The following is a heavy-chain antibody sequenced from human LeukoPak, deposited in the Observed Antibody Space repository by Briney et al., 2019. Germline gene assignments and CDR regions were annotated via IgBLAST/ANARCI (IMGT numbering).Heavy chain of an antibody. D-gene: IGHD3-3*01. CDR2: ITPNSGGT. CDR3: ARDRKYDFWSGSDY. V-gene: IGHV1-2*02. Sequence: ASVKVSCKASGYTFTGYYMHWVRQAPGQGLEWMGWITPNSGGTNYAQKFQGRVTMTRDTSISTAYMELSRLRSDDTAVYYCARDRKYDFWSGSDYWGQGTLVTVSP. J-gene: IGHJ4*02. CDR1: GYTFTGYY.